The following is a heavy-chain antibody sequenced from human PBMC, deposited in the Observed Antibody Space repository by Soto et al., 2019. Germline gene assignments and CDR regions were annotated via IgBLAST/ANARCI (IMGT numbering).Heavy chain of an antibody. Sequence: EVQLVESGGGLVQPGGSLRLSCAASGFTFSSYWMSWVRQAPGKGLEWVANIKQDGSEKYYVDSVKGRFTISRDNAKNSLYLQMNSLRAEDTAVYYCARGWGGYSSSWYVNYFDYWGQGTLVTVSS. D-gene: IGHD6-13*01. CDR1: GFTFSSYW. CDR3: ARGWGGYSSSWYVNYFDY. CDR2: IKQDGSEK. J-gene: IGHJ4*02. V-gene: IGHV3-7*01.